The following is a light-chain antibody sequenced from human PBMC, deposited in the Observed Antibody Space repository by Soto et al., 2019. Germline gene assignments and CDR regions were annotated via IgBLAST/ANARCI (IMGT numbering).Light chain of an antibody. CDR3: CSFAVGAAVV. CDR1: SSNVGTYNL. Sequence: QSVLTQPASVSASPGQSITISCTGTSSNVGTYNLVSWYQHHPDKAPKLIIYEGTKRPSGLSSRFSGSKSGNTASLTISGLQAEDYADYYCCSFAVGAAVVFGGGTKLTVL. CDR2: EGT. V-gene: IGLV2-23*01. J-gene: IGLJ2*01.